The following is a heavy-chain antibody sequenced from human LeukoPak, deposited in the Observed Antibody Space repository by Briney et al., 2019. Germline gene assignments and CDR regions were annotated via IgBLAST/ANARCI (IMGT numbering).Heavy chain of an antibody. Sequence: ASVKVSCKASGGTFSSYAISWVRQAPGQGLEWMGWISAYNGNTNYAQKLQGRVTMTTDTSTSTAYMELRSLRSDDTAVYYCAREPGDDYGDYHFDYWGQGTLVTVSS. J-gene: IGHJ4*02. CDR3: AREPGDDYGDYHFDY. D-gene: IGHD4-17*01. CDR1: GGTFSSYA. V-gene: IGHV1-18*01. CDR2: ISAYNGNT.